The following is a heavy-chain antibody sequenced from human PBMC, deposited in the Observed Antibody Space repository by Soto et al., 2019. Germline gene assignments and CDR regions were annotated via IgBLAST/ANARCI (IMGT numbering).Heavy chain of an antibody. D-gene: IGHD6-19*01. CDR1: GYSFTSYW. CDR2: IYPGDSDT. V-gene: IGHV5-51*01. J-gene: IGHJ6*02. CDR3: ARPGSGWYKNSDYYGMDV. Sequence: GESLKISCKGSGYSFTSYWIGWVRQMPGKGLEWMGIIYPGDSDTRYSPSFQGQVTISADKSISTAYLQWSSLKASDTAMYYCARPGSGWYKNSDYYGMDVWGQGTTVTVSS.